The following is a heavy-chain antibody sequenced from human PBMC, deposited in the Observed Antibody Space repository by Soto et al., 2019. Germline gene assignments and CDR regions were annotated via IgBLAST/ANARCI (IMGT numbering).Heavy chain of an antibody. V-gene: IGHV1-18*01. CDR3: ARVHYDSSGYYYYYYGMDV. Sequence: QVQRVQSGAEVKKPGASVKVSCKASGYTFTSYGISWVRQAPGQGLEWMGWISAYNGNTNYAQKLQGRVTMTTDTSTSTAYMELRSMRADDTAVYYCARVHYDSSGYYYYYYGMDVWGQGTTVTVSS. CDR2: ISAYNGNT. J-gene: IGHJ6*02. CDR1: GYTFTSYG. D-gene: IGHD3-22*01.